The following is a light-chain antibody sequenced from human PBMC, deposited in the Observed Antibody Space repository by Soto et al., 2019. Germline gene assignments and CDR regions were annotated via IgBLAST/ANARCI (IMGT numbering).Light chain of an antibody. J-gene: IGKJ5*01. CDR1: QGISNY. CDR2: AAS. CDR3: QQYDDLPIT. V-gene: IGKV1-27*01. Sequence: DIQMTQSPSSLSASVGDRVTITCRASQGISNYLAWYQQKPGKVPKLLIYAASTLQSGVPSRFSGSGSGTDFTFTISSLQAEDIATYFCQQYDDLPITFGQGTRLEIK.